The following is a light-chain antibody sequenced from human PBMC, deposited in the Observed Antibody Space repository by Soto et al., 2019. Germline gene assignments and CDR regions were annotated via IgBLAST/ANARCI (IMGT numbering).Light chain of an antibody. J-gene: IGKJ4*01. CDR3: QQYNNWPPIT. Sequence: EIVMTQSPATLSVSPGDRATLSCRASQSVSGNLAWYQQKPGQAPRLLIYGASTRATGIPARFSGSGSGTEFPLTSSSLQSEYVAVYYWQQYNNWPPITFGGGTKVEIK. V-gene: IGKV3-15*01. CDR1: QSVSGN. CDR2: GAS.